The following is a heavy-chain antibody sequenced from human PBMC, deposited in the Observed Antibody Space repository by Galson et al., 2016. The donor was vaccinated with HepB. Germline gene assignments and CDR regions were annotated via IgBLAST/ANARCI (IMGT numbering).Heavy chain of an antibody. CDR3: ARDKPKDSTLGSVFDP. V-gene: IGHV3-7*01. CDR2: IRQDGGEK. J-gene: IGHJ5*02. CDR1: GFSFSSYW. Sequence: SLRLSCAASGFSFSSYWMSWARQVPGKGLEWLAIIRQDGGEKHYVDSVKGRFGISRDNARKSLYLEMNSLRGEDTAVYYCARDKPKDSTLGSVFDPWGQGTLVTVSS. D-gene: IGHD3-16*01.